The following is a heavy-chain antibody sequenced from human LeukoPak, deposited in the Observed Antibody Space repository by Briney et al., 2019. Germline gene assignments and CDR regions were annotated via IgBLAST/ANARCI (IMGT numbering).Heavy chain of an antibody. D-gene: IGHD5-18*01. CDR3: ARHRGEGIQLDPFDY. V-gene: IGHV5-51*01. CDR2: IYPGDSDT. CDR1: GYSFTSYW. Sequence: KHGESLKISCKGSGYSFTSYWIGWVRQMPGKGLEWMGIIYPGDSDTRYSPSFQGQVTISADKSISTAYLQWSSLKASDTAMYYCARHRGEGIQLDPFDYWGQGTLVTVSS. J-gene: IGHJ4*02.